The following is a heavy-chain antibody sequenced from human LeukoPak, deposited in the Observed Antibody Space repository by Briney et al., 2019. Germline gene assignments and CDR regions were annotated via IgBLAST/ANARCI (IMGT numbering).Heavy chain of an antibody. CDR2: INPNSGGT. CDR3: AKGGPTPRNVVVAASEYFQT. CDR1: GCTFTGYY. Sequence: GASVKVSCKASGCTFTGYYIHWVRQAPGQGLEWMGWINPNSGGTNYAQKFQGRVIMTRDTSVSTAYMEFNRLRSDDTAVYYCAKGGPTPRNVVVAASEYFQTWGQGTLVTVSS. J-gene: IGHJ1*01. D-gene: IGHD2-21*02. V-gene: IGHV1-2*02.